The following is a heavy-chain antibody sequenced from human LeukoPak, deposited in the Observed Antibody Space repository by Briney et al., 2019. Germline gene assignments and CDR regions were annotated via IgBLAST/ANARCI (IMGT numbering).Heavy chain of an antibody. CDR3: ARDLTPYGMDV. V-gene: IGHV3-66*01. CDR1: GFTVSSNY. J-gene: IGHJ6*02. Sequence: QLGGSLRLSCAASGFTVSSNYMIWVRQAPGKGLEWVSVIYSGGSTYYADSVKGRFTISRDNSKNTLYLQMNSLRAEDTAVYYCARDLTPYGMDVWGQGTTVTVSS. CDR2: IYSGGST.